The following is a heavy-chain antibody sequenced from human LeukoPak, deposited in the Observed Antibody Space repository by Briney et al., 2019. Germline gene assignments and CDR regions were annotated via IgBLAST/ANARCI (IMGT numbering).Heavy chain of an antibody. Sequence: PGGSLRLSCAASGFTFSSYSMNWVRQAPGKGLEWVSYISSSSGTIYYADSVKGRFTISRDNAKNSLYLQVSSLRAEDTAVYYCASGAEGYVFDPWGQGTLVTVSS. V-gene: IGHV3-48*01. CDR3: ASGAEGYVFDP. J-gene: IGHJ5*02. CDR1: GFTFSSYS. CDR2: ISSSSGTI. D-gene: IGHD2-2*01.